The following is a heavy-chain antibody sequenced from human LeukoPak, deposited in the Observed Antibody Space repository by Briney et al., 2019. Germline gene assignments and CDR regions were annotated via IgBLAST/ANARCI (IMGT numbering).Heavy chain of an antibody. J-gene: IGHJ4*02. CDR3: AGLFSGYDPFDY. D-gene: IGHD5-12*01. V-gene: IGHV4-30-2*01. CDR1: GGSIGSGGYY. Sequence: SETLSLTCNVSGGSIGSGGYYWTWIRQPPGKGLELIGFTYASGTTYYNPSLKKRVTISVHGSKNLFSLNLSSATAADTAVYYCAGLFSGYDPFDYWGQGTLVTVSS. CDR2: TYASGTT.